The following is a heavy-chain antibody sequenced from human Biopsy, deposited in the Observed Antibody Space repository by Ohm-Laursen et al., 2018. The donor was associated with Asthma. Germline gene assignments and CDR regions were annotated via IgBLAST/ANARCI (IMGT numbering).Heavy chain of an antibody. CDR3: ARQSGQEYGDSIPFDT. CDR2: VSSDGHNK. V-gene: IGHV3-30*03. J-gene: IGHJ6*02. Sequence: SLRLSCSASGFTFSTYGMHWARQGPGKGLEWVALVSSDGHNKYYEDSVKGRFTISRDNSRNRLYLQINSLTVEDSAVYFCARQSGQEYGDSIPFDTWGQGTTVTVSS. CDR1: GFTFSTYG. D-gene: IGHD3-22*01.